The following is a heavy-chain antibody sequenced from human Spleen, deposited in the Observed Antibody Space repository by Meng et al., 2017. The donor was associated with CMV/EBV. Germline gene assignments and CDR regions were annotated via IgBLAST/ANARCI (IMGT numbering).Heavy chain of an antibody. D-gene: IGHD2-21*01. CDR2: MNPSTGAT. CDR1: GYTFTNYD. CDR3: ARNSPSTGDFDY. Sequence: ASVKVSCKASGYTFTNYDFNWVRQATGQGLEWMGWMNPSTGATGYAQKFQGRVTMTGDTSISTAYMELSSLRSEDTAVYYCARNSPSTGDFDYWGQGTVVT. J-gene: IGHJ4*02. V-gene: IGHV1-8*01.